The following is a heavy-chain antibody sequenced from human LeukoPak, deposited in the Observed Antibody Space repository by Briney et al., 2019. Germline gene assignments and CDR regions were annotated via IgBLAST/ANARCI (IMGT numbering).Heavy chain of an antibody. Sequence: GGSLRLSCAASGFTFSTYSMNWVRQAPGKGLEWISYISSSSSTIYYADSVKGRFTISRDNAKNSLYLQMNSLRAEDTAVYYCARARSWYRLDAFDIWGQGTMVTVSS. D-gene: IGHD6-13*01. J-gene: IGHJ3*02. CDR2: ISSSSSTI. CDR1: GFTFSTYS. CDR3: ARARSWYRLDAFDI. V-gene: IGHV3-48*01.